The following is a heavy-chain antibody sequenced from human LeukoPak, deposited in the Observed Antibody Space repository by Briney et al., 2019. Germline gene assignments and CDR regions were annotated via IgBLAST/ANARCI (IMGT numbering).Heavy chain of an antibody. V-gene: IGHV4-59*01. Sequence: SETLSLTCTVSGGSISSYYWSWIRQPPGKGLEWIGYIYYSGSTNYNPSLKSRVTISVDTSKNQFSLKLSSVTAADTAMYYCARGSSSWVPHYYYYYGMDVWGQGTTVTVSS. CDR3: ARGSSSWVPHYYYYYGMDV. CDR1: GGSISSYY. D-gene: IGHD6-13*01. CDR2: IYYSGST. J-gene: IGHJ6*02.